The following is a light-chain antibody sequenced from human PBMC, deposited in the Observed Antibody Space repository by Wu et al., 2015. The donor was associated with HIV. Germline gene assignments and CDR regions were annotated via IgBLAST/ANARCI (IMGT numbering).Light chain of an antibody. J-gene: IGKJ4*01. V-gene: IGKV3-15*01. CDR2: GAS. CDR1: QSVSSN. Sequence: EIVMTQSPATLSVSPGERANFSCRASQSVSSNLAWYQQKPGQAPRLLIYGASTRTTGVPARFSGSGSGTEFTLTISSLQSEDFAVYYCQQYNNWLPLTFGGGTKVEIK. CDR3: QQYNNWLPLT.